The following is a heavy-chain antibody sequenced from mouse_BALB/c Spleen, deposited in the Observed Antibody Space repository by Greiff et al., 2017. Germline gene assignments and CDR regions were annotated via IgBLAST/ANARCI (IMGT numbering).Heavy chain of an antibody. CDR2: IWAGGST. CDR1: GFSLTSYG. D-gene: IGHD1-1*01. CDR3: ARDYYGSRGGFAD. V-gene: IGHV2-9*02. Sequence: VKLVESGPGLVAPSQSLSITCTVSGFSLTSYGVHWVRQPPGKGLEWLGVIWAGGSTNYNSALMSSLSISKDNSKSQVFLKMNSLQTDDTAMYYCARDYYGSRGGFADWGQGSLVTVSA. J-gene: IGHJ3*01.